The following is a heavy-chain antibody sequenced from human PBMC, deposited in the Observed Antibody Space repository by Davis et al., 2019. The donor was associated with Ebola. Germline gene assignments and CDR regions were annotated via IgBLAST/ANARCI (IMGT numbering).Heavy chain of an antibody. D-gene: IGHD1-26*01. J-gene: IGHJ6*02. V-gene: IGHV1-2*04. CDR3: ARGGATGYYYYGMDV. CDR1: GYTFTGYY. Sequence: ASVQVSCKASGYTFTGYYMHWVRQAPGHGLEWMGWINPNSGGTNYAQKFQGWVTMTRDTSISTAYMELSRLRSDDTAVYYCARGGATGYYYYGMDVWGQGTTVTVSS. CDR2: INPNSGGT.